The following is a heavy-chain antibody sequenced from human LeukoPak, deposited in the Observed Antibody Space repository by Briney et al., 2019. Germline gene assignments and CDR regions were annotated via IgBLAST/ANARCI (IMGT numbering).Heavy chain of an antibody. D-gene: IGHD3-22*01. CDR3: ARGGYYYDSSGYPYYFDY. Sequence: SETLSLTCTVSGYSISSGYYWGWIRQPPGKGLEWIGSIYHSGSTYYNPSLKSRVTISVDTSKNQFSLKLSSVTAADTAVYYCARGGYYYDSSGYPYYFDYWGQGTLVTVSS. CDR1: GYSISSGYY. J-gene: IGHJ4*02. CDR2: IYHSGST. V-gene: IGHV4-38-2*02.